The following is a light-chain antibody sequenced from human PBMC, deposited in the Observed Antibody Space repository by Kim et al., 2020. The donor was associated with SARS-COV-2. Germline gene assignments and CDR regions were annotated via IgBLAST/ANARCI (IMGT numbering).Light chain of an antibody. CDR1: QSVSSSN. J-gene: IGKJ2*01. CDR3: QQYGIAPPYT. CDR2: GAS. V-gene: IGKV3-20*01. Sequence: SLGERANLSCRASQSVSSSNLAWYQQKPGQAPRLLMYGASSRATGIPDRFSGSGSGTDFILTISRLEPEDFAVYYCQQYGIAPPYTFGQGTKLEI.